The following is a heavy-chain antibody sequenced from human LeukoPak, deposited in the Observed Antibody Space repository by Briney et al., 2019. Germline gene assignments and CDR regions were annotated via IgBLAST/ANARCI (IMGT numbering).Heavy chain of an antibody. CDR1: GFTFSDYY. CDR2: ISSSGSTI. J-gene: IGHJ4*02. V-gene: IGHV3-11*01. CDR3: ARVRRRGGIAAAGTY. Sequence: GGSLRLSCAASGFTFSDYYMSWIRQAPRKGLEWVSYISSSGSTIYYADSVKGRFTISRDNAKNSLYLQMNSLRAEDTAVYYCARVRRRGGIAAAGTYWGQGTLVTVSS. D-gene: IGHD6-13*01.